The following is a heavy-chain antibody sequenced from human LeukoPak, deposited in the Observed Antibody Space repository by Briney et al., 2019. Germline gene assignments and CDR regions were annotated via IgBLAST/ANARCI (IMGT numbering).Heavy chain of an antibody. D-gene: IGHD2-15*01. CDR1: GFTVSSNY. CDR3: AKHSRYCSGGSCYVHY. J-gene: IGHJ4*02. Sequence: GGSLRLSCAASGFTVSSNYMSWVRQAPGKGLEWVSVIYSGGSTYYADSVKGRFTISRDNSKNTLYLQMNSLRAEDTAVYYCAKHSRYCSGGSCYVHYWGQGTLVTVSS. CDR2: IYSGGST. V-gene: IGHV3-53*01.